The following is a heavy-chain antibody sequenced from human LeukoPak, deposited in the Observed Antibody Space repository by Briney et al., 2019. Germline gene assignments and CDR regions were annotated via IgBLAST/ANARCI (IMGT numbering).Heavy chain of an antibody. D-gene: IGHD5-24*01. V-gene: IGHV3-73*01. CDR3: AGDYNSSTGLNY. Sequence: GGSPRLSCAASGFTFSDSAMHWVRQASGKGLEWLGRIRTQANNAAAAYGASVKGRFIISRDDSRNTAYLQMNSLKTEDTAVYYCAGDYNSSTGLNYWGQGTLVTVSS. J-gene: IGHJ4*02. CDR2: IRTQANNAAA. CDR1: GFTFSDSA.